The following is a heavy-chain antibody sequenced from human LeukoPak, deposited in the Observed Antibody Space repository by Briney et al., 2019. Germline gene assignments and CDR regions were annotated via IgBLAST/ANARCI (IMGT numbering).Heavy chain of an antibody. Sequence: ASVKVSCKASGYTFTSCFIHWVRQAPGQGLEWMGVINPSGGSTSYAQKFQGRVTMTRDTSTSTVSMELSSLRFEDTAVYYCARGPYSGDWHFDYSGQGTLVTVSS. CDR2: INPSGGST. CDR3: ARGPYSGDWHFDY. V-gene: IGHV1-46*01. J-gene: IGHJ4*02. D-gene: IGHD6-19*01. CDR1: GYTFTSCF.